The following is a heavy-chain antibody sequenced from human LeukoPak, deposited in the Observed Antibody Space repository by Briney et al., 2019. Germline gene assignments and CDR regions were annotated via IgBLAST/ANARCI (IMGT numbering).Heavy chain of an antibody. Sequence: GGSLRLSCAASGFIFDNFAIDWVRQAPGRGLEWVSIVSFDGTNNFYGDSVKGRFTVSRDNSNNTVYLHMNSLRPDDTAVYFCARDRNVVGADFDSWGQGTLVTVSS. D-gene: IGHD4/OR15-4a*01. J-gene: IGHJ5*01. CDR1: GFIFDNFA. CDR2: VSFDGTNN. V-gene: IGHV3-30*04. CDR3: ARDRNVVGADFDS.